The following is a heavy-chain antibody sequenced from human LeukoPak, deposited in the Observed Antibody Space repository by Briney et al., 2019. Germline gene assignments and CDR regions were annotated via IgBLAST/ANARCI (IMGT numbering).Heavy chain of an antibody. CDR1: GGTFSSYA. CDR2: IIPIFGTA. J-gene: IGHJ4*02. V-gene: IGHV1-69*13. Sequence: GASVKVSCKASGGTFSSYAISWVRQAPGQGLEWMGGIIPIFGTANYAQKFQGRVTITADESTSTAYMELSSLRSEDTAVYYCARQDRYSSGWYYDYWGQGTLVTVSS. D-gene: IGHD6-19*01. CDR3: ARQDRYSSGWYYDY.